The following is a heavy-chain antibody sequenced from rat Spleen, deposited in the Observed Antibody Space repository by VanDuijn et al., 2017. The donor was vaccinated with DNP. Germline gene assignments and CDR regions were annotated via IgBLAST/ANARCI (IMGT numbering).Heavy chain of an antibody. Sequence: EVQLVESGGGLVQPGRSLKLSCAASGFTFSNYGMAWVRQAPTKGLEWIATITYDGSNTYYRDSVKGRFIISRNNARSTLYLQMDSLRSDDTATYYGAKGPNYGGWNDYFDYWGQGVMVTVSS. J-gene: IGHJ2*01. CDR3: AKGPNYGGWNDYFDY. CDR2: ITYDGSNT. V-gene: IGHV5-29*01. CDR1: GFTFSNYG. D-gene: IGHD1-11*01.